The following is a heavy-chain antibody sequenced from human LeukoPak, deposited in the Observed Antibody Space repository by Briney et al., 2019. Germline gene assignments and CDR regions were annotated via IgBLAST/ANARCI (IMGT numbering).Heavy chain of an antibody. D-gene: IGHD2-2*01. CDR1: GFTFSSYA. Sequence: GGSLRLSCAASGFTFSSYAMHWVRQAPGKGLEWVAVISYDGSNKYYAVSVKGRFTISRDNSKNTLYLQMNSLRAEDTAVYYCARVIGYCSSTSCYTFDYWGQGTLVTVSS. CDR2: ISYDGSNK. V-gene: IGHV3-30-3*01. J-gene: IGHJ4*02. CDR3: ARVIGYCSSTSCYTFDY.